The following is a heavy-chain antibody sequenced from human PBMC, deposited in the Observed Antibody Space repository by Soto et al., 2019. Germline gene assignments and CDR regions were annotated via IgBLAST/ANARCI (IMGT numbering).Heavy chain of an antibody. J-gene: IGHJ4*02. D-gene: IGHD3-10*01. CDR1: GYTFISFY. V-gene: IGHV1-46*01. Sequence: QVQLVQSGAEVKKPGASVRVSCKASGYTFISFYMHWLRQATGQGCEWMGVVKANGGSTNYAQKVNGRVKITIYTSTRTVYVEMNSLRYENTAVYYCARRITMFRGAPFGYWGQGPLDTVSS. CDR3: ARRITMFRGAPFGY. CDR2: VKANGGST.